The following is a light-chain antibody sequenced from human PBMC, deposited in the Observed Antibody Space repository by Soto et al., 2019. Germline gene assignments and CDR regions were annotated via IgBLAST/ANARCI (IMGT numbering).Light chain of an antibody. V-gene: IGKV1-39*01. CDR3: QQTYSTPLT. J-gene: IGKJ4*01. CDR2: DAS. CDR1: QNINNY. Sequence: DIQMTQSPSSLSASLGDRVTITCQASQNINNYLNWYQQRPGRAPKLLIYDASSLQSGVPPRFSGSGSGTDFTLSINSLQPEDFATYYCQQTYSTPLTFGGGTKVDIK.